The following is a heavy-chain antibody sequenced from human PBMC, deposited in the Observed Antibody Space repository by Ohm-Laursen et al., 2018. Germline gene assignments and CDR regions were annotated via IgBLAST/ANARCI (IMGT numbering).Heavy chain of an antibody. V-gene: IGHV4-39*02. Sequence: TLSLTCTVSGGSISSSSYYWGWIRQPPGKGLEWIGSIYYSGSTYYNPSLKSRVTISVDTSKNQFSLKLSSVTAADTAVYYCARDLYDFWNRGWFDPWGQGTLVTVSS. CDR2: IYYSGST. CDR1: GGSISSSSYY. J-gene: IGHJ5*02. CDR3: ARDLYDFWNRGWFDP. D-gene: IGHD3-3*01.